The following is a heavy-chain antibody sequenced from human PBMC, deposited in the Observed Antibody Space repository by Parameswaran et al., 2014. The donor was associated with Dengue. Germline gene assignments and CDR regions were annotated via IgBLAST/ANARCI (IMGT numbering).Heavy chain of an antibody. CDR2: FNSSSRAI. CDR3: ARTLGYSSGFYYYGMDV. J-gene: IGHJ6*02. V-gene: IGHV3-48*01. Sequence: VRQAPGKGLEWISYFNSSSRAIYYADSVKGRFTISSDNAKNSLYLQMNSLRAEDTAVYYCARTLGYSSGFYYYGMDVWGQGTTVTVSS. D-gene: IGHD6-19*01.